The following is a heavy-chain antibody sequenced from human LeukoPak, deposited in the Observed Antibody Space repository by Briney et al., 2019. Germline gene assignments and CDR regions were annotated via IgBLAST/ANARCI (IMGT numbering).Heavy chain of an antibody. D-gene: IGHD3-10*01. CDR3: ARYGITIVRGGKYYFDS. CDR1: GGSISGYF. V-gene: IGHV4-59*08. J-gene: IGHJ4*02. Sequence: SETLSLTCTVSGGSISGYFWSWIRQPPGKRLEGIGYIHYSGSTNYNPSLNSRVTISVDTSKNQFSLRLSSVTAADTAVYYCARYGITIVRGGKYYFDSWGQGTLVTVSS. CDR2: IHYSGST.